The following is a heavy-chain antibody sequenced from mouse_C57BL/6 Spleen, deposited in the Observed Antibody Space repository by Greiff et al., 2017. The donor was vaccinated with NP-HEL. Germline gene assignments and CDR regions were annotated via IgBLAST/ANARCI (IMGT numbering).Heavy chain of an antibody. Sequence: QVQLKESGPELVKPGASVKISCKASGYAFSSSWMNWVKQRPGKGLEWIGRIYPGDGDTNYNGKFKGKATLTADKSSSTAYMQLSSLTSEDSAVYFCARSIQWPYYFDYWGQGTTLTVSS. CDR3: ARSIQWPYYFDY. V-gene: IGHV1-82*01. CDR2: IYPGDGDT. D-gene: IGHD5-1-1*01. CDR1: GYAFSSSW. J-gene: IGHJ2*01.